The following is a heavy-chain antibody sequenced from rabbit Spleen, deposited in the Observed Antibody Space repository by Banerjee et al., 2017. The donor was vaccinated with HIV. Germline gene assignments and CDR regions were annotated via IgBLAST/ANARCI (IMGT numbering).Heavy chain of an antibody. CDR3: ARDTGTSFSTYGMDL. Sequence: QEQLVESGGGLVQPEGSLTLTCTASGFSFSSSYDMCWVRQAPGKGLEWIGYIYSTIDYTYYASWAKGRFTISKTSSTTVTLQMTSLTAADTATYFCARDTGTSFSTYGMDLWGPGTLVTVS. CDR1: GFSFSSSYD. D-gene: IGHD8-1*01. J-gene: IGHJ6*01. CDR2: IYSTIDYT. V-gene: IGHV1S45*01.